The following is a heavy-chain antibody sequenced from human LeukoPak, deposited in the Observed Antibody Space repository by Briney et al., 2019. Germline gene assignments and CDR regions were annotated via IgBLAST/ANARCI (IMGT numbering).Heavy chain of an antibody. D-gene: IGHD3-22*01. Sequence: ASVKVSCKASGYTFTSYAMHWVRQAPGQRLEWMGWINAGNGNTKYSQKFQGRVTITRDMSTSTAYMELSSLRSEDTAVYYCAARRYYDSSGYPPERWGQGTLVTVSS. CDR3: AARRYYDSSGYPPER. J-gene: IGHJ4*02. CDR1: GYTFTSYA. V-gene: IGHV1-3*01. CDR2: INAGNGNT.